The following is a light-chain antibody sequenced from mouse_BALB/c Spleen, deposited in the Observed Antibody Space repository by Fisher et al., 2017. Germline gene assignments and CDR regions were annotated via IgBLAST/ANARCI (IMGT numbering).Light chain of an antibody. CDR1: SSVSY. V-gene: IGKV4-61*01. J-gene: IGKJ5*01. CDR3: QQYSGYPLT. Sequence: IVMTQSPAIMSASLGEEITLTCSASSSVSYMYWYQQKPGSSPKPWIYRTSNLASGVPARFSGSGSGTSYSLTISSVEAEDAATYYCQQYSGYPLTFGAGTKLELK. CDR2: RTS.